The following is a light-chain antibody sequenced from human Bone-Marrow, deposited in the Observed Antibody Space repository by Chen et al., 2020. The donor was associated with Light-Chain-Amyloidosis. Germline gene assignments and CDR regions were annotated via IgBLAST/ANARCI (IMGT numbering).Light chain of an antibody. J-gene: IGKJ2*02. CDR3: KQYYDLPCT. Sequence: DIQMTQSPSSLLASVGDRVTITCQASQDISNYLNWYQQKPGKAPKLLSHDASILESGVPSRFSGSGSGTDFTFTICSLQPEDIGTYHCKQYYDLPCTFGQVTKLEI. V-gene: IGKV1-33*01. CDR2: DAS. CDR1: QDISNY.